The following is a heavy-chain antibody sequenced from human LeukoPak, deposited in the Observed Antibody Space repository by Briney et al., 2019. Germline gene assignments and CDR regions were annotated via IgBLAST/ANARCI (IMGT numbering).Heavy chain of an antibody. CDR3: ARGFGIVLIVYAHNPQYMDV. J-gene: IGHJ6*03. V-gene: IGHV4-34*01. CDR2: INHSGST. CDR1: GGSFSGYY. D-gene: IGHD2-8*01. Sequence: TSETLSLTCAVYGGSFSGYYWSWIRQPPGKGLEWIGEINHSGSTNYNPSLKSRVTISVDTSKNQFSLTLSSVTAADTALYYWARGFGIVLIVYAHNPQYMDVWGKGTTVTVSS.